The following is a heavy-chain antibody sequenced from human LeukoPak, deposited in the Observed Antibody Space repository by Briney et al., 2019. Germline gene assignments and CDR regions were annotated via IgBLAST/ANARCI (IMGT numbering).Heavy chain of an antibody. D-gene: IGHD3-10*01. V-gene: IGHV3-74*01. J-gene: IGHJ6*02. CDR2: IKNDETNT. CDR1: GFTFSNYY. Sequence: GGSLRLSCAASGFTFSNYYMHWVRQAPGKGLVWVSRIKNDETNTDYADSVKGRFTISRDNAKNSLYLQMNSLRAEDTAVYYCASLYGSGSYYNPYYYGMDVWGQGTTVTVSS. CDR3: ASLYGSGSYYNPYYYGMDV.